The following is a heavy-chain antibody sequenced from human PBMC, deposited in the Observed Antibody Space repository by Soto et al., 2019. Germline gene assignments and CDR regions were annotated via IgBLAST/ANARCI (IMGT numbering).Heavy chain of an antibody. CDR3: ARVERGTATTVVDAFDI. J-gene: IGHJ3*02. V-gene: IGHV4-34*01. D-gene: IGHD1-1*01. CDR1: GGSVSSGGYY. CDR2: MSHSGGT. Sequence: PSETLSLTCAVYGGSVSSGGYYWSWIRQPPGKGLEWIGEMSHSGGTHFNPSLKSRVTISVDTSKNQFSLKMSSVTAADTSLYYCARVERGTATTVVDAFDIWGPGTMVTVSS.